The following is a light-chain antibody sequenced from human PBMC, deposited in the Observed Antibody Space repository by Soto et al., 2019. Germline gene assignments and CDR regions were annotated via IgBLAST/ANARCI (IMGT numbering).Light chain of an antibody. CDR2: DAS. J-gene: IGKJ4*01. Sequence: EIVMTQSPATLSVSPGERATLSCWASQSVSSNLAWYQQKPGQSPRLLIYDASTRATGIPARFSGSGSGTEFTLTISSLQSEDSAVYYCQQYNNWPPLTFGGGTKVEFK. V-gene: IGKV3-15*01. CDR3: QQYNNWPPLT. CDR1: QSVSSN.